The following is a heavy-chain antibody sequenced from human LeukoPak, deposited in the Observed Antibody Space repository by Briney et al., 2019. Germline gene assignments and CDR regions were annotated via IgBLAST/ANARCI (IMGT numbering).Heavy chain of an antibody. CDR3: XKRGAEVGTTIAPGDY. J-gene: IGHJ4*02. D-gene: IGHD1-26*01. Sequence: GGSLRLSCAASGFTFSSYAMSWVRQAPGKGLXXXXXXXGSGGSXXYAXXVXXXFTISRDSSKNTLYLQMNSLRAEDTAVYYXXKRGAEVGTTIAPGDYWGQGSLVTVSS. CDR2: XXGSGGSX. V-gene: IGHV3-23*01. CDR1: GFTFSSYA.